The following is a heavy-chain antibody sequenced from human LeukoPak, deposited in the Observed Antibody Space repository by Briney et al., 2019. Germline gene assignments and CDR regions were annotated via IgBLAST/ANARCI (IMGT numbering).Heavy chain of an antibody. CDR1: GFTFSSYA. V-gene: IGHV3-23*01. CDR2: ISGSGGST. CDR3: ANQLGRWLAFGYFDY. Sequence: GGSLRLSCAASGFTFSSYAMSWVRQAPGKGLEWVSAISGSGGSTYYADSVKGRFTISRDNSKNTLYLQMNSLRAEDTAVYYYANQLGRWLAFGYFDYWGQGTLVTVSS. D-gene: IGHD6-19*01. J-gene: IGHJ4*02.